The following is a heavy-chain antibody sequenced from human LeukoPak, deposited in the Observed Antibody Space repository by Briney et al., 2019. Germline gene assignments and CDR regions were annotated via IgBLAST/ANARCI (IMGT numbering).Heavy chain of an antibody. D-gene: IGHD6-19*01. V-gene: IGHV7-4-1*02. Sequence: ASVTVSCTASGYTFTRYAMNWLRQAPGQGLEWMGWINPNTGNPTYAQAFTGRFVFSLDTSVSTAYLQISSLNTEDTAVYYCAIDQPVAGVSNFDSWGQGTLVTVSS. CDR1: GYTFTRYA. J-gene: IGHJ4*02. CDR3: AIDQPVAGVSNFDS. CDR2: INPNTGNP.